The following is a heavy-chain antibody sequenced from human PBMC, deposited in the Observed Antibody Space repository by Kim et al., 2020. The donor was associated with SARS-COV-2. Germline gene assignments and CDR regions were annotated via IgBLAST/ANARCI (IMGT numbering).Heavy chain of an antibody. CDR3: ARDSYGFDL. CDR1: GFTFSNFG. D-gene: IGHD3-16*01. J-gene: IGHJ2*01. V-gene: IGHV3-33*05. Sequence: GGSLRLSCAASGFTFSNFGMHWVRQAPGEGLEWVTFISYDGSDEYYADSVKGRFTISRDNSENTLYLQMNSLRVDDTALYYCARDSYGFDLWGRGTLVTVSS. CDR2: ISYDGSDE.